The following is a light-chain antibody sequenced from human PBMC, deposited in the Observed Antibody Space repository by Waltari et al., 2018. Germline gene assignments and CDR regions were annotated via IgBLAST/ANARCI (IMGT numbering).Light chain of an antibody. Sequence: IVLTQSPDTLSVSPGQRATLSCRASQTINNNFLFWYQQKPGQAPRLIIHGASSRATGFPDRFSGSGSGTDFTLTISNLEPEDFAVYYCQQYDGSVLTFGGGTKVEI. CDR2: GAS. J-gene: IGKJ4*01. V-gene: IGKV3-20*01. CDR1: QTINNNF. CDR3: QQYDGSVLT.